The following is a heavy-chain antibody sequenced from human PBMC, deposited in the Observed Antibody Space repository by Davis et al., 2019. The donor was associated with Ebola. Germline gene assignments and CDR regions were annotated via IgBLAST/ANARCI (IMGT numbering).Heavy chain of an antibody. CDR3: ARGQYCSSTSCGENFYYYYYMDV. CDR2: IKQDGSEK. CDR1: GFTFSNPW. Sequence: GESLKISCTASGFTFSNPWMIWVRQAPGKGLEWVANIKQDGSEKYYVDSVKGRFTISRDNAKNSLYLQMNSLRAEDTAVYYCARGQYCSSTSCGENFYYYYYMDVWGKGTTVTVSS. V-gene: IGHV3-7*03. D-gene: IGHD2-2*01. J-gene: IGHJ6*03.